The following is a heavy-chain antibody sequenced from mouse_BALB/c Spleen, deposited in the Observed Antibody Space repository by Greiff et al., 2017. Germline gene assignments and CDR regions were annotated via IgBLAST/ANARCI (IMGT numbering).Heavy chain of an antibody. D-gene: IGHD2-4*01. Sequence: EVHLVESGGGLVQPGGSMKLSCVASGFTFSNYWMNWVRQSPEKGLEWVAEIRLKSNNYATHYAESVKGRFTISRDDSKSSVYLQMNNLRAEDTGIYYCTRGGLRRDYAMDYWGQGTSVTVSS. CDR3: TRGGLRRDYAMDY. CDR1: GFTFSNYW. J-gene: IGHJ4*01. V-gene: IGHV6-6*02. CDR2: IRLKSNNYAT.